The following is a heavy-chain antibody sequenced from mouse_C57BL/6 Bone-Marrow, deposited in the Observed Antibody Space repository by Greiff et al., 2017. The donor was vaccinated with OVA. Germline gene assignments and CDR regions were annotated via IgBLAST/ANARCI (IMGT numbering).Heavy chain of an antibody. J-gene: IGHJ1*03. CDR3: TRTYYDGSSYDYWYFDV. CDR1: GYTFTSYW. V-gene: IGHV1-5*01. Sequence: EVQLVESGTVLARPGASVKMSCKTSGYTFTSYWMHWVKQRPGQGLEWIGAIYPGNSDTSYNQKFKGKAKLTAVTSASTAYMELSSLTNEDSAVYYCTRTYYDGSSYDYWYFDVWGTGTTVTVSS. D-gene: IGHD1-1*01. CDR2: IYPGNSDT.